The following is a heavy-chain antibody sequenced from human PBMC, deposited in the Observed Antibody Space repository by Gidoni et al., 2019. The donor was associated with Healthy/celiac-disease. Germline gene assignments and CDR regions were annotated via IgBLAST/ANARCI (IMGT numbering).Heavy chain of an antibody. D-gene: IGHD2-2*01. V-gene: IGHV3-48*02. J-gene: IGHJ4*02. Sequence: FTISRDNAKNSLYLQMNSLRDEDTAVYYCARDKDVVVVGPSYFDYWGQGTLVTVSS. CDR3: ARDKDVVVVGPSYFDY.